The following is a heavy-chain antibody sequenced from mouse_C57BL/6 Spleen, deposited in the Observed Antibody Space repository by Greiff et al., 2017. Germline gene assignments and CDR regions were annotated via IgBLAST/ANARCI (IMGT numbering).Heavy chain of an antibody. CDR3: ARENYYGSSSYWYFDV. D-gene: IGHD1-1*01. V-gene: IGHV1-82*01. J-gene: IGHJ1*03. CDR1: GYAFSSSW. CDR2: SYPGDGDT. Sequence: VKLMESGPELVKPGASVKISCKASGYAFSSSWMNWVKQRPGKGLEWIGRSYPGDGDTNYNGKFKGKATLTADKSSSTAYMQLSSLTSEDSAVYFWARENYYGSSSYWYFDVWGTGTTVTVSS.